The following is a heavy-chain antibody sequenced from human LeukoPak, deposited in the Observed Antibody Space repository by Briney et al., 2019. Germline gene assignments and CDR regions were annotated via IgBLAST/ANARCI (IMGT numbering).Heavy chain of an antibody. CDR1: GFTFSSYW. V-gene: IGHV3-74*01. Sequence: GSLRLSCADSGFTFSSYWMHWVRQAPGKGLVWVSRINSDGSSTSYADSVKGRFTIPRDNAKNTLYLQMNSLRAEDTAVYYCARGWPGTAKGWASDIWGQGTMVTVSS. D-gene: IGHD1-7*01. CDR3: ARGWPGTAKGWASDI. CDR2: INSDGSST. J-gene: IGHJ3*02.